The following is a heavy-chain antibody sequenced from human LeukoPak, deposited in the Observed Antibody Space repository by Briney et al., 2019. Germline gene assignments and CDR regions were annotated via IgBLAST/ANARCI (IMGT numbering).Heavy chain of an antibody. CDR3: ASEGDYGAYYFYGMDV. CDR1: GYTFSGYY. CDR2: IKPHTGDT. J-gene: IGHJ6*02. D-gene: IGHD4-17*01. Sequence: ASVKVSCKASGYTFSGYYMHWVRQAPGQGLEWMGWIKPHTGDTNYAQKFQGRVTMTWDTSISTAYLELRRLRSDDTAMYYCASEGDYGAYYFYGMDVWGQGTTVTVSS. V-gene: IGHV1-2*02.